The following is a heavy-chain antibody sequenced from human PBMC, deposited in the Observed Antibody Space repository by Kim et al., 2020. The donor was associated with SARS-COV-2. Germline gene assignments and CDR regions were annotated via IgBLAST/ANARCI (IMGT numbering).Heavy chain of an antibody. J-gene: IGHJ4*02. CDR2: ISYDGSNK. V-gene: IGHV3-30*04. CDR3: AREVGGSGWLGGLDY. Sequence: GGSLRLSCAASGFTFSSYAMHWVRQAPGKGLEWVAVISYDGSNKYYADSVKGRFTISRDNSKNTLYLQMNSLRAEDTAVYYCAREVGGSGWLGGLDYWGQGTLVTVSS. CDR1: GFTFSSYA. D-gene: IGHD6-19*01.